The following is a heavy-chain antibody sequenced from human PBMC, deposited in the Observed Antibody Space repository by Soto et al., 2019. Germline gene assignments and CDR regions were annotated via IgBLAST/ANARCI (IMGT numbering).Heavy chain of an antibody. J-gene: IGHJ4*02. CDR2: IYWDDDK. Sequence: QITLKESGPTLVKSTQTLTLTCTFSGFSLSTSGVGVGWIRQPPGKALEWLALIYWDDDKRYSPSLKSRLTITKDTSKIQVVLTMTNMDPVDTATYYCAHMTTVTTANYWGQGTLVTVSS. CDR3: AHMTTVTTANY. CDR1: GFSLSTSGVG. V-gene: IGHV2-5*02. D-gene: IGHD4-17*01.